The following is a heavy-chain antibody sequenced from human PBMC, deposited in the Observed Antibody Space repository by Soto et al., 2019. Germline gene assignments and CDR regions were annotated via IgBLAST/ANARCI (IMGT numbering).Heavy chain of an antibody. CDR1: GDSVSSNSAA. V-gene: IGHV6-1*01. D-gene: IGHD3-16*01. Sequence: SQTLSLTCVISGDSVSSNSAAWNWIRQSPSRGLEWLGRTYYRSKWFNGYAVSVKSRIPINPDTSKNQFSLQLNSVTPEDTAVYYCARGHDGYLDYWGQGTLVTVSS. CDR3: ARGHDGYLDY. J-gene: IGHJ4*02. CDR2: TYYRSKWFN.